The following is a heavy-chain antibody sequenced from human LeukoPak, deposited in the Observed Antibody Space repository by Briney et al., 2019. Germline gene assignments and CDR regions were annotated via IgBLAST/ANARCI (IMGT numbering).Heavy chain of an antibody. CDR2: IWYDGTKK. J-gene: IGHJ4*01. CDR3: ASSYHDILTGPTELNY. V-gene: IGHV3-33*01. D-gene: IGHD3-9*01. CDR1: RFSLSNYG. Sequence: GGSLRLSCAASRFSLSNYGMHWVRQAPGKGLEWVALIWYDGTKKYYADSVKGRFTVSRDNSKNTVFLQMNRLRVEDTAVYYCASSYHDILTGPTELNYWGQGTLVTVSS.